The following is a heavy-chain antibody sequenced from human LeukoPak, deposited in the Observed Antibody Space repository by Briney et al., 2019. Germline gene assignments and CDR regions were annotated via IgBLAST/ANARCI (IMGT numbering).Heavy chain of an antibody. CDR2: IKQDGSEK. CDR1: GFTFSNYW. CDR3: ARDAGMDV. V-gene: IGHV3-7*01. Sequence: QSGGSLRLSCAASGFTFSNYWMSWVRQAPGKGLEWVANIKQDGSEKYYVDSVKGRFTISRDNAKNSLYLQMNSLRAEDTAVYYCARDAGMDVWGLGTTVTVSS. J-gene: IGHJ6*02.